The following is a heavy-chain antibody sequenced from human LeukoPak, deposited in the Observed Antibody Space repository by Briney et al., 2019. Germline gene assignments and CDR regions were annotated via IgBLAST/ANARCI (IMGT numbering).Heavy chain of an antibody. CDR3: ARGRRDGYDSGYYFDY. CDR1: GGSFSGYY. V-gene: IGHV4-34*01. D-gene: IGHD5-24*01. Sequence: NTSETLSLTCAVYGGSFSGYYWSRIRQPPGKGLEWIGEINHSGSTNYNPSLKSRVTISVDTSKNQFSLKLSSVTAADTAVYYCARGRRDGYDSGYYFDYWGQGTLVTVSS. CDR2: INHSGST. J-gene: IGHJ4*02.